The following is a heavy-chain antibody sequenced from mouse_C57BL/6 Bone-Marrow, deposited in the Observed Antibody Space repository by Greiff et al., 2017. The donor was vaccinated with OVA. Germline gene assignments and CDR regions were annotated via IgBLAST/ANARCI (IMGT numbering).Heavy chain of an antibody. Sequence: EVKLMESGGGLVKPGGSLKLSCAASGFTFSSYAMSWVRQTPEQRLEWVATISDGGSYTYYPDNVKGRFTISRDNAKNNLYLQMSHLTSEDTAMYYCASSDGYYGYFDVWGTGTTVTVSS. CDR1: GFTFSSYA. J-gene: IGHJ1*03. D-gene: IGHD2-3*01. CDR3: ASSDGYYGYFDV. V-gene: IGHV5-4*03. CDR2: ISDGGSYT.